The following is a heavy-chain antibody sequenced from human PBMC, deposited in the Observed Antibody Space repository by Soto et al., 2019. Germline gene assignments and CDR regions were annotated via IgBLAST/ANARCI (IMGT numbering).Heavy chain of an antibody. Sequence: SETLSLTCTVSGGSISSGGYYWSWIRQHPGKGLEWIGYIYYSGSTYYNPSLKSRVTISVDTSKNQFSLKLSSVTAADTAVYYCARDQAAYYYGMDVWGQGTTVTVSS. D-gene: IGHD6-25*01. V-gene: IGHV4-31*03. CDR3: ARDQAAYYYGMDV. CDR2: IYYSGST. CDR1: GGSISSGGYY. J-gene: IGHJ6*02.